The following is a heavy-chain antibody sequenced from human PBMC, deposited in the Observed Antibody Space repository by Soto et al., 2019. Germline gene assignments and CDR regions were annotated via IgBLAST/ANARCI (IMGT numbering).Heavy chain of an antibody. CDR3: ARARIAAAGYFDY. V-gene: IGHV3-23*01. D-gene: IGHD6-13*01. J-gene: IGHJ4*02. CDR2: ISGSGGST. Sequence: GGSLRLSCAASGFTFSSYAMSWVRQAPGKGLEWVSAISGSGGSTYYADSVKGRFTISRDNSKNTLYLQMNSLRAEDTSVYYCARARIAAAGYFDYWGQGTLVTVSS. CDR1: GFTFSSYA.